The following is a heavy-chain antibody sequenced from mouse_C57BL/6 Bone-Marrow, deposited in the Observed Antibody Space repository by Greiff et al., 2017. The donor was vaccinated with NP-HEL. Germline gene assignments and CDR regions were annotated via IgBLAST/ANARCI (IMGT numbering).Heavy chain of an antibody. D-gene: IGHD2-5*01. V-gene: IGHV1-26*01. CDR1: GYTFTDYY. J-gene: IGHJ1*03. CDR3: ARRSGMDSNYGYFDV. Sequence: VQLQQSGPELVKPGASVKISCKASGYTFTDYYMNWVKQSHGKSLEWIGDINPNNGGTSYNQKFKGKATLTVDKSSSTAYMELRSLTSEDSAVYYCARRSGMDSNYGYFDVWGTGTPGTASS. CDR2: INPNNGGT.